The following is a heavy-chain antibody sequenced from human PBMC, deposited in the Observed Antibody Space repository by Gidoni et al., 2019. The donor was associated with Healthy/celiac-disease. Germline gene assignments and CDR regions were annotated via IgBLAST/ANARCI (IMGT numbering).Heavy chain of an antibody. V-gene: IGHV3-30*03. CDR2: ISYDGSNK. Sequence: QVQLVASGGGVVQPGRSLRLSCAASGFTFSSYGMHWVRQAPGKGLEWVAVISYDGSNKYYADSVKGRFTISRDNSKNTLYLQMNSLRAEDTAVYYCARNKWGVGAAPFDYWGQGTLVTVSS. CDR3: ARNKWGVGAAPFDY. CDR1: GFTFSSYG. D-gene: IGHD6-13*01. J-gene: IGHJ4*02.